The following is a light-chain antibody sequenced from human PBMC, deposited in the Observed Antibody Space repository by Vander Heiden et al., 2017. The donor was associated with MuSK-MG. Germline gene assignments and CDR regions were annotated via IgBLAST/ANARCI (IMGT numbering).Light chain of an antibody. CDR1: QSVSSSY. Sequence: EIVLTQSPGTLSLSPGERATLSCRASQSVSSSYLAWYQQKPGQAPRLLIYGASSRATGIPDRFSGSGSGTDFTLTISSLEPEDFAVYDCQQDGSEPFTFGPGTKVEIK. CDR3: QQDGSEPFT. CDR2: GAS. V-gene: IGKV3-20*01. J-gene: IGKJ3*01.